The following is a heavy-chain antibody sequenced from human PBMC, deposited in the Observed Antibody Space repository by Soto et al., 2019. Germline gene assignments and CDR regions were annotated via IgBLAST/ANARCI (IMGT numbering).Heavy chain of an antibody. CDR1: GGSISSGGYY. CDR3: PRGRFRYYYGMDV. D-gene: IGHD3-3*01. CDR2: IYYSGST. J-gene: IGHJ6*02. Sequence: QVQLQESGPGLVKPSQTLSLTCTVSGGSISSGGYYWSWIRQHPGKGLEWIGYIYYSGSTYYNPSLKSRVTISVDTSKNQFSLKLSSVTAADTAVYYCPRGRFRYYYGMDVWGQGTTVTVSS. V-gene: IGHV4-31*03.